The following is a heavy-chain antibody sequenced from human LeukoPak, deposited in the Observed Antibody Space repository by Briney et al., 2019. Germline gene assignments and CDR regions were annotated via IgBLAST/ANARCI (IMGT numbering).Heavy chain of an antibody. J-gene: IGHJ4*02. CDR2: IYSDGNT. D-gene: IGHD5-12*01. V-gene: IGHV3-66*01. CDR1: GFTVSSNY. Sequence: GGSLRLSCAASGFTVSSNYMSWVRQASGKGLEWVSVIYSDGNTYYADSVKGRFTISRDNSKNTLYLQMDSLRAEDTAVYYCARGWESGYGMWGQGTLVIVSS. CDR3: ARGWESGYGM.